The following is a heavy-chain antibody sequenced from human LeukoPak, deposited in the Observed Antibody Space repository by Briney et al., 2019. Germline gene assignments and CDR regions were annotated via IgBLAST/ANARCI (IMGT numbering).Heavy chain of an antibody. CDR3: AAGGIYSLLDY. Sequence: ASVKVSCKVSGYSLTDLSMYWVRQAPGNGLEWMGGFDPEHREAIYAQKFQGRVSMTEDTSTDTAYMELSSLRSEDTAVYYCAAGGIYSLLDYWGQGTLVTVSS. J-gene: IGHJ4*02. CDR2: FDPEHREA. V-gene: IGHV1-24*01. CDR1: GYSLTDLS. D-gene: IGHD1-26*01.